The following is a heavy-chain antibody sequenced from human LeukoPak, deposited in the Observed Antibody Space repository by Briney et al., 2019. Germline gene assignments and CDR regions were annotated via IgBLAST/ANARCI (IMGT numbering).Heavy chain of an antibody. CDR3: ARCSYSGGSCPDY. CDR1: GFTFSTHW. Sequence: GGSLRLSCAASGFTFSTHWMHWVRQAPGKGLVWLSRINTDGRSTGYADSVKGRFTISRDNAKNTLYLQMNSLRAEDTAVYYCARCSYSGGSCPDYWGQGTLVTVSS. V-gene: IGHV3-74*01. D-gene: IGHD2-15*01. CDR2: INTDGRST. J-gene: IGHJ4*02.